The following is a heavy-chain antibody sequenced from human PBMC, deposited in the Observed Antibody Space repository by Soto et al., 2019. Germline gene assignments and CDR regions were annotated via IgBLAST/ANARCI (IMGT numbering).Heavy chain of an antibody. CDR2: IWFDGSKE. D-gene: IGHD3-22*01. J-gene: IGHJ4*02. CDR3: ARFTGGDPSGCFDY. CDR1: GFTFGNNG. V-gene: IGHV3-33*01. Sequence: QVQLVESGGGVVQPGRSLRLSCAASGFTFGNNGMHWVRQAPGKGLEWVAVIWFDGSKEYYVDSVKGRFTISRDNSENMLYLQMNSLRPYDTAVYYCARFTGGDPSGCFDYWGRGTLVTVSS.